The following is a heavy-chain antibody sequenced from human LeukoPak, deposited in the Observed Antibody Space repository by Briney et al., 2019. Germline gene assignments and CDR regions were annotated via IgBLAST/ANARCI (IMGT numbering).Heavy chain of an antibody. CDR3: ARDTPRVGAHY. CDR2: INHSGST. CDR1: GGSFSGYY. V-gene: IGHV4-34*01. Sequence: PSKTLSLTCAVYGGSFSGYYWSWIRQPPGKGLEWIGEINHSGSTNYNPSLKSRVTISVDTSKNQFSLKLSSVTAADTAVYYCARDTPRVGAHYWGQGTLVTVSS. J-gene: IGHJ4*02.